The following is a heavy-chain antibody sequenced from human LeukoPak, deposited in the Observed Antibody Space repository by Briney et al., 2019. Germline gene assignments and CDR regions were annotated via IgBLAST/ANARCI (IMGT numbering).Heavy chain of an antibody. CDR2: INYNGST. CDR3: ASRYCGGDCSPDKDAFDI. Sequence: PSQTLSLTCTVSVGSISSGSYYWSWVRQPRGGGLGWIGYINYNGSTNYNPSLKSRVTISVDTSKNQFSLKLSSVTAADTAVYYCASRYCGGDCSPDKDAFDIWGQGTMVTVSS. V-gene: IGHV4-61*01. D-gene: IGHD2-21*02. CDR1: VGSISSGSYY. J-gene: IGHJ3*02.